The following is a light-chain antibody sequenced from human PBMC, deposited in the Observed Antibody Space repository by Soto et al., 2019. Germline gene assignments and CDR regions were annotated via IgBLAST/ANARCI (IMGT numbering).Light chain of an antibody. V-gene: IGKV1-13*02. CDR3: QQFSSSLLFT. CDR2: DAS. CDR1: QGINSA. Sequence: AIQLTQSPSSLSASVGDRVTITCRASQGINSALAWYQQKLGKAPKLLIYDASSLQRGVPSRFSGSESGTDFTLTISSLQPEDFATYYCQQFSSSLLFTFGPGTKVDIK. J-gene: IGKJ3*01.